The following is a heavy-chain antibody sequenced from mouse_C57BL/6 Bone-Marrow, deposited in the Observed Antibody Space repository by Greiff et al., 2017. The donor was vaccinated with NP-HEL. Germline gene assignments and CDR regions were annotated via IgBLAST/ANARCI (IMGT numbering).Heavy chain of an antibody. D-gene: IGHD1-1*01. V-gene: IGHV1-50*01. CDR1: GYTFTSYW. CDR3: ARLTAVVADY. CDR2: IDPSDSYT. Sequence: QVQLQQPGPELVQPAASVKLSCKASGYTFTSYWMRWVKQRPGQGLEWIGVIDPSDSYTNYNQKFMGKATSTVDTSSSTAYMQLSSLTSEDSAVYYWARLTAVVADYWGKGTTLTVSS. J-gene: IGHJ2*01.